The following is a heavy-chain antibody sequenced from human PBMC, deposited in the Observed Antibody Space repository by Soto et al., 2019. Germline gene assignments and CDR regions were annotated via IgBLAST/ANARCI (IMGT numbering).Heavy chain of an antibody. D-gene: IGHD3-22*01. V-gene: IGHV3-30*03. CDR3: ARWVCGSMSDNSGQYDS. Sequence: QVQLVESGGGVVQPGTSLRLTCAGSGFTFSRNGMHWVRQAPGKGLEWVALVSYDGTKKYYVDSVKGRFTISRDNSENTLYLQRNSLRAEDTAVYSCARWVCGSMSDNSGQYDSCGQGTLVTVSS. J-gene: IGHJ5*01. CDR1: GFTFSRNG. CDR2: VSYDGTKK.